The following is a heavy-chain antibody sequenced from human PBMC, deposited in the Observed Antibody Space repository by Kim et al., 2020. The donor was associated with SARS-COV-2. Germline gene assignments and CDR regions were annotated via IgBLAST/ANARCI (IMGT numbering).Heavy chain of an antibody. CDR3: ARDLRWPMREFDY. Sequence: YAQKFQGRVTITADEATSTAYMELSSLRSEDTAVYYCARDLRWPMREFDYWGQGTLVTVSS. J-gene: IGHJ4*02. D-gene: IGHD4-17*01. V-gene: IGHV1-69*01.